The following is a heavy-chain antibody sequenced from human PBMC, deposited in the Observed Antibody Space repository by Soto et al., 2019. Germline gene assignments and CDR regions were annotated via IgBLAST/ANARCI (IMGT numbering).Heavy chain of an antibody. Sequence: GASVKVSCKASGYTFTSYDINWVRQATGQGLEWMGWMNPNSGNTGYAQKFQGRVAISADKSTSTAYMELSSLKSDDTAIYFCARERRRDDSNTFDALDVWGQGTMVT. J-gene: IGHJ3*01. D-gene: IGHD3-22*01. CDR2: MNPNSGNT. CDR1: GYTFTSYD. CDR3: ARERRRDDSNTFDALDV. V-gene: IGHV1-8*01.